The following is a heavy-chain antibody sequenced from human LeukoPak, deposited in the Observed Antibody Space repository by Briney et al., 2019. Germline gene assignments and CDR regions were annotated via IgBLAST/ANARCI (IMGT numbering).Heavy chain of an antibody. D-gene: IGHD3-10*01. CDR3: ALIRIWFGETPLDY. CDR1: GVSLNGYY. V-gene: IGHV4-34*01. J-gene: IGHJ4*02. Sequence: SETLSLTCAVYGVSLNGYYWTWIRQPPGKGLEWIGEINHSGSTNYNPSLRGRVTISVDTSKNQLSLELSSVTAADTAVYYCALIRIWFGETPLDYWGQGTLVTVSP. CDR2: INHSGST.